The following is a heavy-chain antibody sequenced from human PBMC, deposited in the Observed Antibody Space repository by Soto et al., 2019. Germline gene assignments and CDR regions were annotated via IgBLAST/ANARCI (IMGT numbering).Heavy chain of an antibody. V-gene: IGHV1-69*13. CDR1: GGTFSSYA. D-gene: IGHD6-13*01. Sequence: GASVKVSCKSSGGTFSSYAISCVRQAPGQGLEWMGGIIPIFGTANYAQKFQGRVTTTADESTSTAYMELSSLRSEDTAVYYCARVTSSSWRSYGMDVWGQGTTVTVSS. CDR2: IIPIFGTA. CDR3: ARVTSSSWRSYGMDV. J-gene: IGHJ6*02.